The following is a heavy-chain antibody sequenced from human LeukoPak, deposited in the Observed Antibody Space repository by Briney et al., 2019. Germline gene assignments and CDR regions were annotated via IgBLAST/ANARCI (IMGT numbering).Heavy chain of an antibody. CDR1: EFSVGSNY. D-gene: IGHD3-16*01. V-gene: IGHV3-66*01. CDR3: ARGLIGCLFT. Sequence: GGSLRLSCAASEFSVGSNYMTWVRQAPGKGLEWVSLIYSGGSTYYADSVKGRFTISRDNSKNTLYLQMNSLRAEDTAVYYCARGLIGCLFTGGQGSLVTVSS. J-gene: IGHJ4*02. CDR2: IYSGGST.